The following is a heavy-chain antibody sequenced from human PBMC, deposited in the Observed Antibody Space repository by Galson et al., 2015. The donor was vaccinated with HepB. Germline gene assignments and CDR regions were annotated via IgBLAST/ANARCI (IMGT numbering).Heavy chain of an antibody. Sequence: SVKVSCKASGYTFTSYYMHWVRQAPGQGLEWMGIINPSGGSTSYAQKLQGRVTMTRDTSTSTVYMELSSLRSEDTAVYYCARDLRKSNCSSTSCFTHLRPYDAFDIWGQGTMVTVSS. J-gene: IGHJ3*02. D-gene: IGHD2-2*02. CDR1: GYTFTSYY. CDR2: INPSGGST. CDR3: ARDLRKSNCSSTSCFTHLRPYDAFDI. V-gene: IGHV1-46*04.